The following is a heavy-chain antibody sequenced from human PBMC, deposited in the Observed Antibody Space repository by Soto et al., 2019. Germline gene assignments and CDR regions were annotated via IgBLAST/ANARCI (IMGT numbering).Heavy chain of an antibody. CDR1: GFSLSNASMG. Sequence: QVPLKVSGPVLVKPTETLTLTCTVSGFSLSNASMGVSWIRQPPGKALEWLAHIFSNDEKSYSTSLKSRLTISKDTSKTQMVVTLTNMDALNTATYYCPRIYYGSGSYYNFYWFYPWGQGTLVTVSS. J-gene: IGHJ5*02. V-gene: IGHV2-26*01. D-gene: IGHD3-10*01. CDR3: PRIYYGSGSYYNFYWFYP. CDR2: IFSNDEK.